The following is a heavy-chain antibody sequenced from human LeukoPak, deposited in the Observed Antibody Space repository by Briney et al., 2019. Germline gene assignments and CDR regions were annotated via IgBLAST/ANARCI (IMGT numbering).Heavy chain of an antibody. D-gene: IGHD3-22*01. V-gene: IGHV4-38-2*02. CDR3: ARVGGITMIVVLIGDAFDI. J-gene: IGHJ3*02. CDR2: IYHSGTT. CDR1: DFSISRGYY. Sequence: PSETLSLTCTVSDFSISRGYYWGWIRQPPGKGLECIGTIYHSGTTYYSPSLKTRVTISVDTSKNHFSLKLSSVTAADTAVYYCARVGGITMIVVLIGDAFDIWGQGTMVTVSS.